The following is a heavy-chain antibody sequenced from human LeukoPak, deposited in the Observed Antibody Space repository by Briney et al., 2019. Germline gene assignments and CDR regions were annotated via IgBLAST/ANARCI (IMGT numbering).Heavy chain of an antibody. CDR1: GFTFSNSA. Sequence: GGSLRLSCAASGFTFSNSAMNWIRQVPGKGLEWVSSIDYDSSHIYYAASVRGRFTISRDNARNSVYLQMNSLRVEDTAVYYCARDPLRYLRVGHYDYWGQGTLVAVSS. CDR2: IDYDSSHI. D-gene: IGHD3-9*01. CDR3: ARDPLRYLRVGHYDY. V-gene: IGHV3-21*01. J-gene: IGHJ4*02.